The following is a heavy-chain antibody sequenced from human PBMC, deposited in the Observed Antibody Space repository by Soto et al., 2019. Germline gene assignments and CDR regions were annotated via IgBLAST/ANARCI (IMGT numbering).Heavy chain of an antibody. Sequence: GGSLTLARPASGFAFNSYAMTWVRQAPGKGLEWVSAISRYGDFTYYADSVEGRFTISRDNSKNTLYLQMNSLRAEDTAVYYCAKDRYLDHDSRGYLFDNWGQGTLVT. J-gene: IGHJ4*02. V-gene: IGHV3-23*01. CDR1: GFAFNSYA. D-gene: IGHD3-22*01. CDR3: AKDRYLDHDSRGYLFDN. CDR2: ISRYGDFT.